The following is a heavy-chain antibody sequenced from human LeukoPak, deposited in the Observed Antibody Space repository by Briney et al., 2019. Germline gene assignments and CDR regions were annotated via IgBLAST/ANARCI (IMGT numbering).Heavy chain of an antibody. Sequence: SETLSLTCTASGGSISVYYWNWIRQPPGKGLEWLGYIYGSGATNYNPSLKSRVIISVDKSRDQFSLNLTSVTAADTAMYYCARGHTVRGMDVWGQGTTVTVSS. CDR1: GGSISVYY. J-gene: IGHJ6*02. CDR3: ARGHTVRGMDV. CDR2: IYGSGAT. D-gene: IGHD4-17*01. V-gene: IGHV4-59*01.